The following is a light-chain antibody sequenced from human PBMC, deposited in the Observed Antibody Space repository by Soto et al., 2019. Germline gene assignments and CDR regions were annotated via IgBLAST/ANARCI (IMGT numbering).Light chain of an antibody. J-gene: IGKJ5*01. Sequence: ELVLTQVPGAICSLSVPRPNHSRSSSQSVSSSYLAWYRQKPGQAPRLLIYGASSRATGIPDRFSGSGSGTDFTLTISRLEPEDFAVYYCQKYGSSPINCGKGTRLEIK. CDR3: QKYGSSPIN. CDR2: GAS. V-gene: IGKV3-20*01. CDR1: QSVSSSY.